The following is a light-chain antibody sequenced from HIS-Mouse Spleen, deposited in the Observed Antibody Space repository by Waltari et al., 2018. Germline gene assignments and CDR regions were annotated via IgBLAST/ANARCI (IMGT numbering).Light chain of an antibody. CDR2: QDS. V-gene: IGLV3-1*01. CDR3: QAWDSSYSV. J-gene: IGLJ2*01. CDR1: KLGYKY. Sequence: SYELTQPPSVSVSPGQTASIPCSGDKLGYKYACWYQQKPGKSPVLVIYQDSKRPSGIPERFSGSNSGNTATLTISGTQAMDEADYYCQAWDSSYSVFGGGTKLTVL.